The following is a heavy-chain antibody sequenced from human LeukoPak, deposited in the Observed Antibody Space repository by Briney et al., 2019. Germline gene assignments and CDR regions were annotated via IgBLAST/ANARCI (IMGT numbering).Heavy chain of an antibody. V-gene: IGHV3-30*18. J-gene: IGHJ4*02. D-gene: IGHD3-10*01. CDR3: AKEGGYYGSGIVWALDY. CDR2: ISYDGSNK. CDR1: GFTFSSYS. Sequence: PGGSLRLSCAASGFTFSSYSIHWVRQAPGKGLEWVAVISYDGSNKYYADSVKGRFTISRDNSKNTLYLQMNSLRAEDTAVYYCAKEGGYYGSGIVWALDYWGQGTLVTVSS.